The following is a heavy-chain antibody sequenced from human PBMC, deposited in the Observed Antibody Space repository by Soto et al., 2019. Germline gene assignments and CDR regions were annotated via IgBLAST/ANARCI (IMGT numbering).Heavy chain of an antibody. CDR3: ARDVI. J-gene: IGHJ4*02. CDR2: IKSDGSEK. Sequence: VQLVESGGGLVQPGGSLRLSCEASGFSLSNYWMSWVRQAPGEGPEWVASIKSDGSEKNYVYAVRGRFTVSRDNAKNSLFLQMTSLRADDTAVYYCARDVIWGRGSLVFVSS. V-gene: IGHV3-7*05. CDR1: GFSLSNYW.